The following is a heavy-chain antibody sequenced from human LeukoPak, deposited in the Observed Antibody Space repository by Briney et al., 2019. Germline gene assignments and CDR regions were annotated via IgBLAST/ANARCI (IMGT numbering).Heavy chain of an antibody. CDR3: ARMQGYSYSDY. Sequence: SVKVSCKASGGTLSRQAVNWVRQAPGQGLEWMGGNISIFGATNYAQRFQGRVTITADEATSTVYMELSSLRSEDTAVYYCARMQGYSYSDYWGQGTLVTVSS. CDR1: GGTLSRQA. D-gene: IGHD5-18*01. J-gene: IGHJ4*02. CDR2: NISIFGAT. V-gene: IGHV1-69*13.